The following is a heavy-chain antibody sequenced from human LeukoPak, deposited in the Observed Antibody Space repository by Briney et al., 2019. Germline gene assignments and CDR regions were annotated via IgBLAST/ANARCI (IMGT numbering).Heavy chain of an antibody. J-gene: IGHJ4*02. CDR2: ISGSGGST. CDR3: AKSPLVVITRNIFGY. V-gene: IGHV3-23*01. CDR1: GFTFSSYA. D-gene: IGHD3-22*01. Sequence: QPGGSLRLSCAASGFTFSSYAMSWVRQAPGKGLEWVSAISGSGGSTYYADSVKGRSTISRDNSKNTLYLQMNSLRAEDTAVYYCAKSPLVVITRNIFGYWGQGTLVTVSS.